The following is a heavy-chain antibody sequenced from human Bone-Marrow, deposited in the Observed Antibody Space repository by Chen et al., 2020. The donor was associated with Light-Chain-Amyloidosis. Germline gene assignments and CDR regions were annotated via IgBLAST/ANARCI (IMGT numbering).Heavy chain of an antibody. CDR1: GFTFSSYW. CDR3: ARGSISLAY. CDR2: IKQDGSEK. Sequence: EVQLVESGGGLVQPGGSRRLACAAPGFTFSSYWMSWVRQAPGKGLEWVANIKQDGSEKYYVDSVKGRFTISGDNAKNSLYLQMNSLRAEDTAVYYCARGSISLAYWGQGTLVTVSS. J-gene: IGHJ4*02. V-gene: IGHV3-7*01. D-gene: IGHD3-3*02.